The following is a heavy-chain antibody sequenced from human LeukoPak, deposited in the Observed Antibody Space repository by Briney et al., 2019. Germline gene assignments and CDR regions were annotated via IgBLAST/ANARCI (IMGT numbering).Heavy chain of an antibody. Sequence: GGSLRLSCAASGFIFNNNTMNWVRQAPGKGLEWVASIRSTSTYIYYADLVKGRFAVSRDNAKNSLYLQMNSLTADDTALYYCASSRYYYDTSTYYYIHYFDYWGQGALVTVSS. CDR1: GFIFNNNT. CDR3: ASSRYYYDTSTYYYIHYFDY. CDR2: IRSTSTYI. J-gene: IGHJ4*02. V-gene: IGHV3-21*01. D-gene: IGHD3-22*01.